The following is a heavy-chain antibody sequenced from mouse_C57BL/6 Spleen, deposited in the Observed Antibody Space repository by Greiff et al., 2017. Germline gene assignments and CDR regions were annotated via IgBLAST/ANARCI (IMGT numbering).Heavy chain of an antibody. Sequence: QVTLKESGPGILQSSQTLSLTCSFSGFSLSTSGMGVSWIRQPSGKGLEWLAHIYWDDDKRYNPSLKSRLTISKDTSRNQVFLKITSVDTADTATYYCARGYYRDWYFDVWGTGTTVTVSS. V-gene: IGHV8-12*01. CDR2: IYWDDDK. CDR1: GFSLSTSGMG. CDR3: ARGYYRDWYFDV. D-gene: IGHD2-14*01. J-gene: IGHJ1*03.